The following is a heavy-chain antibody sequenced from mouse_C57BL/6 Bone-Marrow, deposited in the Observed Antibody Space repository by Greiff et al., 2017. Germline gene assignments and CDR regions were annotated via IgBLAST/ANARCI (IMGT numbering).Heavy chain of an antibody. D-gene: IGHD2-2*01. CDR3: ARLGGCGVTTTVCEV. J-gene: IGHJ1*03. CDR2: ITPSNGGT. V-gene: IGHV1-53*01. Sequence: QVQLQQPGTELVKPGASVKLSCKASGYTFTSYWMHWVKQRPGHGLEWIGNITPSNGGTNYNEKFKSKATLTVDKSSSTAYMQLSSLTSEDSAGYYCARLGGCGVTTTVCEVGGTGTTVTGAS. CDR1: GYTFTSYW.